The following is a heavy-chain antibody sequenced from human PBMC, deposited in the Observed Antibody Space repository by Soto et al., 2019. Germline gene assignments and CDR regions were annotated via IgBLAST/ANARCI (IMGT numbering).Heavy chain of an antibody. D-gene: IGHD3-3*01. V-gene: IGHV1-69*01. CDR2: IIPIFGTA. Sequence: QVQLVQSGAEVKKPGSSVKVSCKASGGTFSSYAISWVRQAPGQGLEWMGGIIPIFGTANYAQKFQGRVTITADESTSTAYMELSSLISEDTAVYYCARGRITIFGVVIGVFDYWGQGTLVTVSS. CDR3: ARGRITIFGVVIGVFDY. CDR1: GGTFSSYA. J-gene: IGHJ4*02.